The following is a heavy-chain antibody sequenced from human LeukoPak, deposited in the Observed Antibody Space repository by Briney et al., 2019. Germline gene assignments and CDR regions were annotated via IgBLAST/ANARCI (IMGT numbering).Heavy chain of an antibody. D-gene: IGHD6-19*01. Sequence: GGSLRLSCAASGFTFSSNAMTWVRQAPGKGLEWVSAISGSGGSTYYADSVKGRFTISRDNSKNTLYLQMNRLRAEDTAVYYCARDLWISGGAVAGTDYWGQGTLVTVSS. J-gene: IGHJ4*02. CDR1: GFTFSSNA. V-gene: IGHV3-23*01. CDR3: ARDLWISGGAVAGTDY. CDR2: ISGSGGST.